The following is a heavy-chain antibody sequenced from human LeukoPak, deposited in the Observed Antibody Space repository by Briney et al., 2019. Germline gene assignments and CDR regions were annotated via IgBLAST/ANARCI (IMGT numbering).Heavy chain of an antibody. V-gene: IGHV3-48*01. CDR3: ARDRLYRSRTIGY. D-gene: IGHD6-13*01. Sequence: GGSLRLSCAASGFTFSSYSMNWVRQAPGKGLEWVSYISSSSSTIYYADSVKGRFTISRDNAKNSLYLQMNSLRAEDTAVYYCARDRLYRSRTIGYWGQGTLVTVSS. CDR1: GFTFSSYS. J-gene: IGHJ4*02. CDR2: ISSSSSTI.